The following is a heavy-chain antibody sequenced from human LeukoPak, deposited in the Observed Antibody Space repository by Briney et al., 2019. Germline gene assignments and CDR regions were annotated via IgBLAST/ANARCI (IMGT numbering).Heavy chain of an antibody. CDR2: IYYSGST. V-gene: IGHV4-61*01. J-gene: IGHJ5*02. D-gene: IGHD3-10*01. Sequence: SETLSLTCTVSGGSVSSGSYYWSWIRQPPGKGLEWIGYIYYSGSTNYNPSLKSRVTISVDTSKNQFSLKLSSVTAADTAVYYCASEGITMVRGVTVNWFDPWGQGILVAVSS. CDR1: GGSVSSGSYY. CDR3: ASEGITMVRGVTVNWFDP.